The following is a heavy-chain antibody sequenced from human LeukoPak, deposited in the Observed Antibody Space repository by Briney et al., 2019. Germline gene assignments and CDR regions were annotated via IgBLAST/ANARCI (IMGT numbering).Heavy chain of an antibody. D-gene: IGHD3-16*02. Sequence: SETLSLTCTVSGGSISSGGYYWSWIRQHPGKGLEWIGYIYYSGSTYYNPSLKSRVTISVDTSKNQFSLKLSSVTAADMAVYYCARSNDYVWGSYLYYYYYMDVWGKGTTDTVSS. V-gene: IGHV4-31*03. CDR2: IYYSGST. J-gene: IGHJ6*03. CDR1: GGSISSGGYY. CDR3: ARSNDYVWGSYLYYYYYMDV.